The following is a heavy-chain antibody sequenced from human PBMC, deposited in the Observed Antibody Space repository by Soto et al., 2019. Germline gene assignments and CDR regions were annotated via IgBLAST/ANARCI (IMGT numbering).Heavy chain of an antibody. D-gene: IGHD3-9*01. Sequence: EVQLLESGGGLVQPGGSLRLSCAASGFTFSSYAMSWVRQAPGKGLEWVSAISGSGGSTYYADSVKGRFTISRDNSKNTLHLQMNSQRAEDTAVYYCAKPYYDILTGYYNWGQGTLVTVSS. CDR2: ISGSGGST. V-gene: IGHV3-23*01. CDR1: GFTFSSYA. CDR3: AKPYYDILTGYYN. J-gene: IGHJ4*02.